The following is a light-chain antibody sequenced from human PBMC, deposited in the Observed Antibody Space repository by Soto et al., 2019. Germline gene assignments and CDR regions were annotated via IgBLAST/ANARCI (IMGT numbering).Light chain of an antibody. CDR2: SAS. CDR1: QSISSW. CDR3: QEYNGNSGLT. J-gene: IGKJ4*01. Sequence: DIQMTQSPSTLSASVGDRVTITCRASQSISSWLAWYQQKPGKAPNLLIFSASGLERGVPPRFSGSGSGTEFTLTISSLQPDDFATYYCQEYNGNSGLTFGGGTKVEIK. V-gene: IGKV1-5*03.